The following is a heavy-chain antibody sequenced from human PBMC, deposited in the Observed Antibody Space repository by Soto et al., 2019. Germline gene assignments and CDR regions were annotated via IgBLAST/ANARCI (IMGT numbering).Heavy chain of an antibody. CDR2: IIPIFGTA. V-gene: IGHV1-69*06. CDR1: GGTFSSYA. Sequence: ASVKVSCKASGGTFSSYAISWVRQAPGQGLEWMGGIIPIFGTANYAQKFQGRVTITADKSTSTAYMELSSLRSEDTAVYYCARVHYEILTGKERQQDYYYYGMDVWGQGTTVTVSS. J-gene: IGHJ6*02. D-gene: IGHD3-9*01. CDR3: ARVHYEILTGKERQQDYYYYGMDV.